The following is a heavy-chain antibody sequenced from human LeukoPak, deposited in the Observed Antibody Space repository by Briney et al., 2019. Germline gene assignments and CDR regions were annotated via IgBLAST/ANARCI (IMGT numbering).Heavy chain of an antibody. J-gene: IGHJ6*03. Sequence: GGSLRLSCTASGFTFGDYAMSWVRQAPGKGLEWVGFIRSKAYGGTTEYAASVKGRFTISRDDSKSIAYLQMNSLKTEDTAVYYCTRRAGYCSSTSCYYYYYYYMDVWGKGTTVTVSS. V-gene: IGHV3-49*04. CDR2: IRSKAYGGTT. D-gene: IGHD2-2*01. CDR3: TRRAGYCSSTSCYYYYYYYMDV. CDR1: GFTFGDYA.